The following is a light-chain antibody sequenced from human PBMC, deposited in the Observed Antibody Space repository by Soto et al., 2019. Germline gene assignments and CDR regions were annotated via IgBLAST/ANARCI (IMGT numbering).Light chain of an antibody. Sequence: QSALTQPRSVSGSPGQSVTISCTGTSSDVGGYNYVSWYQQHPGKAPKLMIYDVSKRPSGVPDRCSGSKSGNTASLTISGRQAEDEADYDCCSYAGSYPVVFGGGTKLTVL. V-gene: IGLV2-11*01. CDR2: DVS. CDR1: SSDVGGYNY. J-gene: IGLJ2*01. CDR3: CSYAGSYPVV.